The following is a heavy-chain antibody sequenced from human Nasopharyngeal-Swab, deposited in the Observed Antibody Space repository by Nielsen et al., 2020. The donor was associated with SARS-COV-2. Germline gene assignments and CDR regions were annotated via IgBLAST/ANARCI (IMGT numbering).Heavy chain of an antibody. Sequence: GPLRLSCTVSGFAFGNYAMSWVRQAPGKGLEWVSGISGSGGNTFVADSVKGRFTISRDNSKNTLYLQMSSLRVADTATYYCAKEGSIIVGTFFDSWGQGALVTVSS. CDR2: ISGSGGNT. V-gene: IGHV3-23*01. D-gene: IGHD1-26*01. J-gene: IGHJ4*02. CDR3: AKEGSIIVGTFFDS. CDR1: GFAFGNYA.